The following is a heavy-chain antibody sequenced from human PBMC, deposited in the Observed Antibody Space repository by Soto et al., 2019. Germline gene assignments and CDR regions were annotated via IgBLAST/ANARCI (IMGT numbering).Heavy chain of an antibody. V-gene: IGHV3-74*01. D-gene: IGHD3-10*01. CDR1: GFTFSSYW. CDR3: ARGGVGSFDY. J-gene: IGHJ4*02. Sequence: EVQLVESGGGLVQPGGSIRLSCAASGFTFSSYWMHWVRVVPGKGLVWISHITKDGSSISYADSVKGRFTISRDNAKNTVYLQMNGLRAEDTAVYYCARGGVGSFDYWGQGSLVTVSS. CDR2: ITKDGSSI.